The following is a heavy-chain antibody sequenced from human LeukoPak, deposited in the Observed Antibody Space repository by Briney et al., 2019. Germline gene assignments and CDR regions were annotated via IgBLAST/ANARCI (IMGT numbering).Heavy chain of an antibody. CDR1: GFTFNSYA. D-gene: IGHD3-9*01. CDR3: ARGAHDLLTTYHHFDS. V-gene: IGHV3-48*01. CDR2: ISSSSSTI. J-gene: IGHJ4*02. Sequence: PGESLRLSCAASGFTFNSYAFNWVRQAPGKGLEWVSYISSSSSTIYYADSVKGRFTISRDNAKNSLYLQMNSLSAEDTAVYYCARGAHDLLTTYHHFDSWGQGALVTVSS.